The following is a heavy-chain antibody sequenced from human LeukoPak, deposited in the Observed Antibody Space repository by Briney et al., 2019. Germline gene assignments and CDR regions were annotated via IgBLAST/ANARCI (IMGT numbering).Heavy chain of an antibody. CDR2: ISGSGGST. CDR3: ARDIVVVVAAIEADV. CDR1: GGSISSYY. D-gene: IGHD2-15*01. V-gene: IGHV3-23*01. J-gene: IGHJ6*02. Sequence: ETLSLTCTVSGGSISSYYWSWVRQAPGKGLEWVSAISGSGGSTYYADSVKGRFTISRDNSKNTLYLQMNSLRAEDTAVYYCARDIVVVVAAIEADVWGQGTTVTVSS.